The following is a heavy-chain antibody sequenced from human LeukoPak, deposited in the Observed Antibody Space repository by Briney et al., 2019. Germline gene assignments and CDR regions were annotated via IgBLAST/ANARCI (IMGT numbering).Heavy chain of an antibody. J-gene: IGHJ3*02. CDR3: ARALGWGNYDAFDI. Sequence: GGSLRLSCAASGFTFSSYSMNWVRQAPGKGLEWVSSISSSSSYIYYADSVKDRFTISRDNAKNSLYLQMNSLRAEDTAVYYCARALGWGNYDAFDIWGQGTMVTVSS. D-gene: IGHD1-7*01. CDR2: ISSSSSYI. CDR1: GFTFSSYS. V-gene: IGHV3-21*01.